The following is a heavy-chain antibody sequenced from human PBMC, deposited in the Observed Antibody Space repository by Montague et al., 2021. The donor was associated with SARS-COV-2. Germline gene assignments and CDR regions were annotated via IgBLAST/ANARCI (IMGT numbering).Heavy chain of an antibody. Sequence: SLRLSCAASGFTFSNAWMSWVRQAPGKGLEWVGRIKSKTDGGTTDYAAPVKGRFTISRDDSKNPLYLQMNSLKTENTAVYYCTSQRILLWFGELLYANYYGMDVWGQGTTVTVSS. CDR2: IKSKTDGGTT. CDR3: TSQRILLWFGELLYANYYGMDV. CDR1: GFTFSNAW. V-gene: IGHV3-15*01. D-gene: IGHD3-10*01. J-gene: IGHJ6*02.